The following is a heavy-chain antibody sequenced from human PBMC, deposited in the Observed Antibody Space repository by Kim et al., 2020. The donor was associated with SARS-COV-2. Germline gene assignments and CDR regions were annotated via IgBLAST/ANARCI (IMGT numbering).Heavy chain of an antibody. Sequence: SVKVSCKASGGTFSSYAISWVRQAPGQGLEWMGGIIPIFGTANYAQKFQGRVTITADESTSTAYMELSSLRSEDTAVYYCVCGSSHFGAFDIWGQGTMVTVSS. J-gene: IGHJ3*02. V-gene: IGHV1-69*13. CDR3: VCGSSHFGAFDI. CDR1: GGTFSSYA. CDR2: IIPIFGTA. D-gene: IGHD1-26*01.